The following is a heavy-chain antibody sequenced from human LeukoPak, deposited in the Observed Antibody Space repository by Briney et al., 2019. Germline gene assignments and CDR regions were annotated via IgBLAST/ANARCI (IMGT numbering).Heavy chain of an antibody. CDR2: IWYDGTNK. V-gene: IGHV3-33*01. D-gene: IGHD3-10*01. Sequence: PGGSLRLSCAASGFTFNSYGMHWVRQPPGKGLEWVAVIWYDGTNKYYADSVKGRFTISRDKSKNTLDLQMNSLRVEDTAVYYCARDPGPTLVRGVVSYFDYWGQGTLVTVSS. CDR3: ARDPGPTLVRGVVSYFDY. J-gene: IGHJ4*02. CDR1: GFTFNSYG.